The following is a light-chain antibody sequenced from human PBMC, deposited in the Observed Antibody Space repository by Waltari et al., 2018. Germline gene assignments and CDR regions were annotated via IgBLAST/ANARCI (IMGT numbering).Light chain of an antibody. Sequence: QSALTQTASVSGSPGQSITIPCTGTSSDVGGYDFGSWYQQHPGKAPKLMIYEVTKRPSGVSYRFSGSKSGNTASLTISGLQAEDEVDYYCSSYTSSHTYVFGGGTKVTVL. CDR3: SSYTSSHTYV. CDR1: SSDVGGYDF. V-gene: IGLV2-14*01. CDR2: EVT. J-gene: IGLJ1*01.